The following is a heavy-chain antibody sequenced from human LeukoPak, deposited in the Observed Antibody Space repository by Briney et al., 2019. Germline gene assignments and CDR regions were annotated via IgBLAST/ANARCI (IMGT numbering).Heavy chain of an antibody. D-gene: IGHD3-22*01. CDR3: AKDPLYYYDSPNAFDI. CDR1: GFTFSSYA. J-gene: IGHJ3*02. Sequence: GGSLRLSCAASGFTFSSYAMSWVRQAPGKGLEWVAAISGSGGSTYYADSVKGRFTISRDHSKNTLYLQMNSLRAEDTAVYYCAKDPLYYYDSPNAFDIWGQGTMVTVSS. V-gene: IGHV3-23*01. CDR2: ISGSGGST.